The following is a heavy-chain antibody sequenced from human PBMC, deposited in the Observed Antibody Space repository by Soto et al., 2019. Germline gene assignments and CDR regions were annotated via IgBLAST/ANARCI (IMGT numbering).Heavy chain of an antibody. D-gene: IGHD3-10*01. CDR2: MIPNSGNT. CDR3: ARVAYYYGSGSYFAFDI. CDR1: GYTFTSYD. Sequence: GASVKVSCKASGYTFTSYDINWVRQATGQGLDWMGCMIPNSGNTGYALKFQGRVTITRNTSIITAYLELSSLRSEDTVLFYCARVAYYYGSGSYFAFDIWGQGTMVTVSS. V-gene: IGHV1-8*01. J-gene: IGHJ3*02.